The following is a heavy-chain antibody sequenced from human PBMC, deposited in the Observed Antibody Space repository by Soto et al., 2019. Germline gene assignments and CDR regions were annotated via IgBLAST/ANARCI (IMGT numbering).Heavy chain of an antibody. CDR2: ISCDGSNK. J-gene: IGHJ4*02. CDR3: ARAGGGLYT. V-gene: IGHV3-30-3*01. Sequence: GGSLRLSCAASGFTFSSYAMRWVRQAPGKGLEWVAVISCDGSNKYYADSVKGRFTISRDNSKNTLYLQMNSLRAEDTAVYYCARAGGGLYTWGQGTLVTVSS. CDR1: GFTFSSYA. D-gene: IGHD3-10*01.